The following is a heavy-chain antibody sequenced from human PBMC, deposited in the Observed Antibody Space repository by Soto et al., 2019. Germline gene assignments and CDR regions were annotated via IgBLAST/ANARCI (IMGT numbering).Heavy chain of an antibody. D-gene: IGHD3-16*01. CDR2: ISAYNGNT. J-gene: IGHJ3*02. Sequence: GASVKVSCKASGYTFTSYGISWVRQAPGQGLEWMGWISAYNGNTNYAQKLQGRVTMTTDTSTSTAYMELRSLRSDDTAVYYCAKNDDYVWGSDAFDIWGQGTMVTVSS. CDR1: GYTFTSYG. CDR3: AKNDDYVWGSDAFDI. V-gene: IGHV1-18*01.